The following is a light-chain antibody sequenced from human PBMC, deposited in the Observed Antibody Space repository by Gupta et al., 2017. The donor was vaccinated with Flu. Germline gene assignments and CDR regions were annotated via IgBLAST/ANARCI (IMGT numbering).Light chain of an antibody. CDR1: QSLSANF. V-gene: IGKV3-20*01. CDR2: GAS. Sequence: IVLTQSPGTLSLSPGERATLSCRASQSLSANFLAWYQQKPGQAPRLLIYGASSRATGIPDRFSGSGSGTDFTLTISRLEPEDFAVYYCQRHGGSPKWTFGQGTKVEIK. J-gene: IGKJ1*01. CDR3: QRHGGSPKWT.